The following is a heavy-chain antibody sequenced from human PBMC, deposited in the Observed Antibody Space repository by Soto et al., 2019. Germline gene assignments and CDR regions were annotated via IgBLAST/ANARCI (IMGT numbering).Heavy chain of an antibody. D-gene: IGHD2-15*01. CDR3: ARSPRRVGGKWYLDY. CDR2: ILHTGHT. J-gene: IGHJ4*02. V-gene: IGHV4-4*02. Sequence: QVQLQESGPGLVKPSGTLSLTRGVSGDSFSSSKWWTWVRQPPGKGLEWIGDILHTGHTDYSPSLRSRVTISIDTSKKEFSLNLTSVTATDTAVYYCARSPRRVGGKWYLDYWGQGALVTVSS. CDR1: GDSFSSSKW.